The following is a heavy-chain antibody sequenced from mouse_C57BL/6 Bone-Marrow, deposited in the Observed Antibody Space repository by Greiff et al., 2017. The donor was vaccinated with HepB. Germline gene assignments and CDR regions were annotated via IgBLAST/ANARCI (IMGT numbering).Heavy chain of an antibody. D-gene: IGHD2-1*01. CDR1: GYTFTNYC. V-gene: IGHV1-63*02. Sequence: QVQLQQSGAELVRPGTSVKMSCKASGYTFTNYCIGWVKQRPGHGLEWIGDIYPGGGNTNYNEKFKGKATLTADTSSSTAYMQLSSLTSEDSAIYCCRKTGDYGNYCAMDYWGQGTSVTVSS. CDR2: IYPGGGNT. J-gene: IGHJ4*01. CDR3: RKTGDYGNYCAMDY.